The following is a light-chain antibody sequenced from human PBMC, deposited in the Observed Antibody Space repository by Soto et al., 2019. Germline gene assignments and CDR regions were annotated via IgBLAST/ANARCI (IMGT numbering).Light chain of an antibody. V-gene: IGLV2-14*03. CDR1: SSDVGGYNY. J-gene: IGLJ3*02. Sequence: QSALTQPASVYGSPGQSITISCSGTSSDVGGYNYVSWYQHHPGKAPKLMIYDVTNRPSGVSNRFSGSKSGNTASLTISGLHAEDEADYYCTSYTTSSPYLVFGGGTKLTVL. CDR3: TSYTTSSPYLV. CDR2: DVT.